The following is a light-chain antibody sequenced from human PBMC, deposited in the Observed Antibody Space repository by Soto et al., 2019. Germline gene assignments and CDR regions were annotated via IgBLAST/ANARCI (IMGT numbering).Light chain of an antibody. CDR1: SSNIGAGYD. V-gene: IGLV1-40*01. CDR3: QSYDSSLSAPV. CDR2: GNS. J-gene: IGLJ1*01. Sequence: QSVLTQPPSVSGAQGQRVTISCTGSSSNIGAGYDVHWYQQLPGTAPKLLIYGNSNRPSGVPDRFSGSKSGTSASLAITGLQAEDEADYYCQSYDSSLSAPVFGTGTKVTVL.